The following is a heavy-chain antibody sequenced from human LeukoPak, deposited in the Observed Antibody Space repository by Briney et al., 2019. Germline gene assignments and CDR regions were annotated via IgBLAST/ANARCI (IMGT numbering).Heavy chain of an antibody. Sequence: SETLSLTCTVAGGSISSYSWSWIRQPPGKGLEWIGNISYSGSTDYNPSLKSRVTMSVDTSKNQFSLKMSAVTAADTAVYYCARRPGSTGVEAPGAIDHWGQGTLVTVSS. V-gene: IGHV4-59*08. D-gene: IGHD2-2*01. J-gene: IGHJ4*02. CDR3: ARRPGSTGVEAPGAIDH. CDR1: GGSISSYS. CDR2: ISYSGST.